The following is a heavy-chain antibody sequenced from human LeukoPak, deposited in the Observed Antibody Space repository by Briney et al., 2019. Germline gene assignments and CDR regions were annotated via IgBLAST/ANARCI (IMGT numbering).Heavy chain of an antibody. CDR1: GGTFSSYV. J-gene: IGHJ5*02. D-gene: IGHD1-26*01. CDR2: IIVIFGTA. CDR3: ATRSYYSSLTLDP. Sequence: ASVKVSCKASGGTFSSYVINWVRQAPGQGLEWMGGIIVIFGTANYAQKFQGRVTITTDKSTSTAYMELSSLRSEDTAVYYCATRSYYSSLTLDPWGQGTLVTVPS. V-gene: IGHV1-69*05.